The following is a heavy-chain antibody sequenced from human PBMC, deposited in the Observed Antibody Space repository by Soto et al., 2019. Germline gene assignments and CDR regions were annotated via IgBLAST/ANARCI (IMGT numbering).Heavy chain of an antibody. Sequence: PGGSLRLSCAASGFTFSSYAMHWVRQAPGKGLEWVAVISYDGSNKYYADSVKGRFTISRDNSKNTLYLQMNSLRAEDTAVYYCARDDPVTEMSSIPGAGFDYWGQGTLVTVSS. CDR3: ARDDPVTEMSSIPGAGFDY. CDR1: GFTFSSYA. V-gene: IGHV3-30-3*01. D-gene: IGHD4-17*01. CDR2: ISYDGSNK. J-gene: IGHJ4*02.